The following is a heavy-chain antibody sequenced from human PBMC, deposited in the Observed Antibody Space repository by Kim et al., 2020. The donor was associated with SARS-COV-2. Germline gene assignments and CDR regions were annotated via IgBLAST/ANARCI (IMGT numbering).Heavy chain of an antibody. D-gene: IGHD3-16*02. CDR1: GYSFTSYW. CDR2: IYPGDSDT. V-gene: IGHV5-51*01. J-gene: IGHJ4*02. Sequence: GESLKISCKGSGYSFTSYWIGWVRQMPGKGLEWMGIIYPGDSDTRYSPSFQGQVTISAAKSISTAYLQWSSLKASDTAMYYCARRRYYDYVWGGYRSWALDYWGQGTLVTVSS. CDR3: ARRRYYDYVWGGYRSWALDY.